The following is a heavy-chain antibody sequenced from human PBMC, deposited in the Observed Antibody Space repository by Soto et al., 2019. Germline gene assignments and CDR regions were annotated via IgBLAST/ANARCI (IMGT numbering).Heavy chain of an antibody. Sequence: GGSVKVSCKASGYTFTSYAMHWVRQAPGQRPEWMGWINAGNGNTKYSQKFQGRVTITRDTSASTAYMELRSLRSEDTAVYYCARGWGSGWGDDAFYYYGMDVWGQGTTVTVSS. J-gene: IGHJ6*02. CDR2: INAGNGNT. D-gene: IGHD6-19*01. V-gene: IGHV1-3*01. CDR3: ARGWGSGWGDDAFYYYGMDV. CDR1: GYTFTSYA.